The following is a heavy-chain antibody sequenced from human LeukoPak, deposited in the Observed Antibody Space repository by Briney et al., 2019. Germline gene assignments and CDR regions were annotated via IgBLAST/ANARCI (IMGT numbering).Heavy chain of an antibody. CDR3: AKGSSGWPEVGWGIDY. CDR1: GFTVSSNY. Sequence: PGGSLRLSCAASGFTVSSNYMSWVRQAPGKGLGWVSVIYSGGDTYYADSVKGLFTISRDNSKNTLYLQMNSLRADDTALYYCAKGSSGWPEVGWGIDYWGQGTLVTVSS. V-gene: IGHV3-53*01. CDR2: IYSGGDT. D-gene: IGHD6-19*01. J-gene: IGHJ4*02.